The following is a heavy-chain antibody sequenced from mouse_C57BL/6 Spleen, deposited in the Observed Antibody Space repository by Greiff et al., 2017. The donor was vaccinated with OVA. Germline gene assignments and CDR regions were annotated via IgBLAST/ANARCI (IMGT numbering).Heavy chain of an antibody. J-gene: IGHJ2*01. Sequence: QVQLQQPGAELVRPGTSVKLSCKASGYTFTSYWMHWVKQRPGQGLEWIGVIDPSDSYTNYNQKFKGKATLTVDTSSSTAYMQLSSLTSADSAVYYCARCAVVSHFGYWGQGTTLTVSS. CDR2: IDPSDSYT. D-gene: IGHD1-1*01. CDR1: GYTFTSYW. CDR3: ARCAVVSHFGY. V-gene: IGHV1-59*01.